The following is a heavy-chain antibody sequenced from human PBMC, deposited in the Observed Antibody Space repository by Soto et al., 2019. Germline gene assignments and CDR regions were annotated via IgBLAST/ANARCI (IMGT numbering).Heavy chain of an antibody. V-gene: IGHV3-74*01. J-gene: IGHJ6*02. D-gene: IGHD3-3*01. CDR1: GFTFSSYW. CDR2: INSDGSST. Sequence: GGSLRLSCAASGFTFSSYWMHWVRQAPGKGLVWVSRINSDGSSTSYADSVKGRFTISRDNAKNTLYLQMNSLRAEDTAVYYCARDWGFWSGYAPYYYGMDVWGQGTTVTVSS. CDR3: ARDWGFWSGYAPYYYGMDV.